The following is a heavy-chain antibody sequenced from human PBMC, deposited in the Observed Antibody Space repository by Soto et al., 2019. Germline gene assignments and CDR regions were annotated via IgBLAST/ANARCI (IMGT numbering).Heavy chain of an antibody. J-gene: IGHJ4*02. CDR2: IIPILGIA. CDR3: AKDGGYAYYDSSGYYFGY. D-gene: IGHD3-22*01. Sequence: SVKVSCKASVGTLSSYTSSWVRQAPGQGLEWMGRIIPILGIANYAQKFQGRVTITADKSTSTAYMELSSLRAEDTAVYYCAKDGGYAYYDSSGYYFGYWGQGTLVTVSS. CDR1: VGTLSSYT. V-gene: IGHV1-69*04.